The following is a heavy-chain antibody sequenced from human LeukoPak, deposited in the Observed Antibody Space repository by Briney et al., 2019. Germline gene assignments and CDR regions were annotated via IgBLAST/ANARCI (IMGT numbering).Heavy chain of an antibody. CDR1: GGTFSSYS. CDR3: ARRGYSYGYNFDY. J-gene: IGHJ4*02. Sequence: SVKVSCKASGGTFSSYSISWVRQAPGQGLEWMGGIIPIFGTANYAQKFQGRVTITADESTSTAYMELSSLRSEDTAVYYCARRGYSYGYNFDYWGQGTLVTVSS. D-gene: IGHD5-18*01. V-gene: IGHV1-69*13. CDR2: IIPIFGTA.